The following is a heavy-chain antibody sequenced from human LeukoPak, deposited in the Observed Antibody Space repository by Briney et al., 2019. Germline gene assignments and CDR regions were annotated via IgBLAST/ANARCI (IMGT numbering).Heavy chain of an antibody. Sequence: GASVKVSCKASGYTFTGYYMHWVRQAPGQGLEWMGWINPNSGSTNYAQKFQGRVTMTRDTSISTAYTELSRLRSDDTAVYYCAREDISSGWYFGGQGTLVTVSS. CDR2: INPNSGST. CDR3: AREDISSGWYF. V-gene: IGHV1-2*02. J-gene: IGHJ4*02. D-gene: IGHD6-19*01. CDR1: GYTFTGYY.